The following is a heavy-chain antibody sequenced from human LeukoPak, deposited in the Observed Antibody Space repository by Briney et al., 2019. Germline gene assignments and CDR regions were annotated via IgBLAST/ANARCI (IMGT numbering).Heavy chain of an antibody. Sequence: PSETLSLTCTVSGGSISSYYWSWIRQPPGKGLEWIGYIHYSGSTNYNPSLKSRVTISVDTSKSQFSLKLSSVTAADTAVYYCARDRTPPNIVVVPAAPFAFDIWGQGTMVTVSS. CDR1: GGSISSYY. V-gene: IGHV4-59*01. CDR3: ARDRTPPNIVVVPAAPFAFDI. D-gene: IGHD2-2*01. J-gene: IGHJ3*02. CDR2: IHYSGST.